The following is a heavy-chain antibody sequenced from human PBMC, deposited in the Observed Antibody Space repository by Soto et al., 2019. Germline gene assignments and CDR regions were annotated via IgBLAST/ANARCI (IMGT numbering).Heavy chain of an antibody. CDR3: ARDYDSSGFYPQTYYFEY. J-gene: IGHJ4*02. CDR2: IWSYGTNK. Sequence: GGSLRLSCAASGFTFSTYGMHWVRQASGKGLEWVAVIWSYGTNKYYADSVKGRFTISRDNAKNTLYLQMNSLRAEDTAVYYCARDYDSSGFYPQTYYFEYWGQGT. CDR1: GFTFSTYG. D-gene: IGHD3-22*01. V-gene: IGHV3-33*01.